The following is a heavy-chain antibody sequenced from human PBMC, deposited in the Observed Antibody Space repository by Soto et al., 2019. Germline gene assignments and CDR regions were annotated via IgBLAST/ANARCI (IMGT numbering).Heavy chain of an antibody. CDR3: AIPADYGGNSRFDF. CDR2: IYPGDSDT. Sequence: GESLKISCKGSGYSFTNYWIGWVRQMPGKGLEWMGTIYPGDSDTRYRPSFQGQVTISADKSISTAYLQWSSLKASDTAMYYCAIPADYGGNSRFDFWCQGTLVTVSS. V-gene: IGHV5-51*01. CDR1: GYSFTNYW. J-gene: IGHJ4*02. D-gene: IGHD4-17*01.